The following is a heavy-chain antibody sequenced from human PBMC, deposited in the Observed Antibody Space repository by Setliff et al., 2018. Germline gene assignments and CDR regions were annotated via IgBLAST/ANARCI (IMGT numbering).Heavy chain of an antibody. CDR1: GGTFSSDG. CDR3: VREGVDSRSSTDYRYYMDV. V-gene: IGHV1-69*05. J-gene: IGHJ6*03. Sequence: SVKVSCKASGGTFSSDGISWVRQAPGQGLEWMGGTIPIFGTTDYAQKFRGRVTIITDESTSTAFMQLSSLRSEDTAVYYRVREGVDSRSSTDYRYYMDVWGKGTTVTVSS. CDR2: TIPIFGTT. D-gene: IGHD3-22*01.